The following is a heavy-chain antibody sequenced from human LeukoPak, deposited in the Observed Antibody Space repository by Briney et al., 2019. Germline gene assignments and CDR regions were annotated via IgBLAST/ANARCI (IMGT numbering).Heavy chain of an antibody. J-gene: IGHJ5*02. CDR3: ARTSYDSSGYATGWFDP. Sequence: SETLSLTCAVCGGSFSGYYWSWIRQPPGKGLEWIGEINHSGSTNYNPSLKSRVTISVDTSKNQFSLKLSSVTAADTAVYYCARTSYDSSGYATGWFDPWGQGTLVTVSS. CDR2: INHSGST. CDR1: GGSFSGYY. D-gene: IGHD3-22*01. V-gene: IGHV4-34*01.